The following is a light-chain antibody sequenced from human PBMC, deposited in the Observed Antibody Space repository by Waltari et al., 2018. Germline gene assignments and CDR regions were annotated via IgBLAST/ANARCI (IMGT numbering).Light chain of an antibody. CDR3: KQYDSLTLRT. J-gene: IGKJ5*01. V-gene: IGKV1-33*01. Sequence: DIQMTQSPSSLSASVVEKVTITCRASQNISNHFSWFQQKPGKAPKLLIYDVSKLESGVALRFSGGGSGADFTLIINDVQTEDVETYYCKQYDSLTLRTFGQGTRVE. CDR1: QNISNH. CDR2: DVS.